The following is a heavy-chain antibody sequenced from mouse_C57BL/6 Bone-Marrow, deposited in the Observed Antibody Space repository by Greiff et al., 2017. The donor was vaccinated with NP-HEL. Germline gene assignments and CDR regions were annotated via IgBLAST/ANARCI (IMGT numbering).Heavy chain of an antibody. D-gene: IGHD2-1*01. CDR2: IDPEDGET. V-gene: IGHV14-2*01. CDR3: ASYGNYGAMDY. CDR1: GFNIKDYY. Sequence: VQLQQSGAELVKPGASVKLSCTASGFNIKDYYMHWVKQRPEQGLEWIGRIDPEDGETKYAPKFTGKATITADPSYNTASMQLRSLTSEDTAVYYCASYGNYGAMDYWCQGTSVTVSS. J-gene: IGHJ4*01.